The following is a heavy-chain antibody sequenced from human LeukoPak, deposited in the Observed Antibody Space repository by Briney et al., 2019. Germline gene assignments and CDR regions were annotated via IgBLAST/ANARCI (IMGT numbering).Heavy chain of an antibody. V-gene: IGHV1-24*01. Sequence: ASVKVSCKVSGYTLTELSMHWVRQAPGKGLEWMGGFDPEDGETIYAQKFQGRVTMTEDISTDTAYMELSSLRSEDTAVYYCATGHSYYDFWSGYSSWFDPWGQGTLVTVSS. CDR1: GYTLTELS. J-gene: IGHJ5*02. CDR2: FDPEDGET. D-gene: IGHD3-3*01. CDR3: ATGHSYYDFWSGYSSWFDP.